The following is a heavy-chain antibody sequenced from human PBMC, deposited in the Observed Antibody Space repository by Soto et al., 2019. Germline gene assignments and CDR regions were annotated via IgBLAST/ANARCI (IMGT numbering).Heavy chain of an antibody. CDR1: GFTFSSYA. D-gene: IGHD6-13*01. V-gene: IGHV3-30-3*01. J-gene: IGHJ6*02. CDR3: AREKKGYSSSWGAANYYYGMDV. Sequence: GGSLRLSCAASGFTFSSYAMHWVRQAPGKGLEWVAVISYDGSNKYYADSVKGRFTISRDNSKNTLYLQMNSLRAEDTAVYYCAREKKGYSSSWGAANYYYGMDVWGQGTTVTVSS. CDR2: ISYDGSNK.